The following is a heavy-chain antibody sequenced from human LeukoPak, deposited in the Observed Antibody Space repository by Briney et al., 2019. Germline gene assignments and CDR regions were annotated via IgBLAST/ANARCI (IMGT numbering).Heavy chain of an antibody. CDR3: ARGPHIAVAVVVIRGYYYGMDV. CDR2: ISYGGSNK. D-gene: IGHD6-19*01. Sequence: GRSLRLSCAASGFTFNSFAMHRVRPAQGKGLEWVAVISYGGSNKYYEDSVRGPFTISRDNSKNTLYLQMNSLRAEDTAVYYCARGPHIAVAVVVIRGYYYGMDVWGQGATVTASS. CDR1: GFTFNSFA. V-gene: IGHV3-30-3*01. J-gene: IGHJ6*02.